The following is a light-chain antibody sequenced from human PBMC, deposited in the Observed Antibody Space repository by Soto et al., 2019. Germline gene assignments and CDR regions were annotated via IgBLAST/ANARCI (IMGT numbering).Light chain of an antibody. CDR1: QSLSNN. CDR2: HAA. CDR3: QQYNEWPLT. Sequence: EIVMTQSQATLSVSPGERATLSCRASQSLSNNVAWYQQKPGQAPRLLIYHAATRATGIPARFSGSGSGTEVTLTISSLQSEDFAVYYCQQYNEWPLTFGGGTKVEIK. V-gene: IGKV3-15*01. J-gene: IGKJ4*01.